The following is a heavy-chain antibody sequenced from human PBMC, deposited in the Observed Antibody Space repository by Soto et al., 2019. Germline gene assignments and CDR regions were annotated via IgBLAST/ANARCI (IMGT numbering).Heavy chain of an antibody. CDR1: GFTFSSYW. CDR2: IKQDGSEK. Sequence: EVQLVESGGGLVQPGGSLRLSCAASGFTFSSYWMSWVRQAPGKGLEWVANIKQDGSEKNYVDSVRGRFTISRDNAKSSLYLQMNSLRAEDTAVYYCARDCRSTSCFANWGQGTLVTVSS. CDR3: ARDCRSTSCFAN. D-gene: IGHD2-2*01. J-gene: IGHJ4*02. V-gene: IGHV3-7*05.